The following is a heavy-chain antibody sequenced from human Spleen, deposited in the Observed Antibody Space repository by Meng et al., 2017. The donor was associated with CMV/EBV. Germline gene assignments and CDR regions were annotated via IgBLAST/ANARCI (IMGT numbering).Heavy chain of an antibody. D-gene: IGHD1-26*01. CDR3: ARDRIAGATALDY. CDR2: ISSSGTHI. CDR1: GFTFTSYT. J-gene: IGHJ4*02. V-gene: IGHV3-21*01. Sequence: GESLKISCAASGFTFTSYTMHWVRQAPGKGLEWVSSISSSGTHIYYVDSLKGRFTISRDNSKTSLYLHMNSLRAEDTAVYYCARDRIAGATALDYWGQGTLVTVSS.